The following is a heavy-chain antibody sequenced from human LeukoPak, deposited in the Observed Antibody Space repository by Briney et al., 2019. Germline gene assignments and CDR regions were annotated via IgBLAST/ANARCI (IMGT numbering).Heavy chain of an antibody. Sequence: ASVKVSCKASGGTFSSYAISWVRQAPGQGLEWMGWMNPNSGNTGYAQKFQGRVTMTRNTSISTAYMELSSLRSEDTAVYYCARMRAADYDYVWGSYRYLNAFDIWGQGTMVTVSS. CDR3: ARMRAADYDYVWGSYRYLNAFDI. D-gene: IGHD3-16*02. CDR1: GGTFSSYA. J-gene: IGHJ3*02. CDR2: MNPNSGNT. V-gene: IGHV1-8*02.